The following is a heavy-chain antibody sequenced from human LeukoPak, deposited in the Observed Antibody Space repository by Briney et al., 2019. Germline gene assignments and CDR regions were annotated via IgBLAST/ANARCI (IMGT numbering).Heavy chain of an antibody. D-gene: IGHD6-19*01. CDR3: AKTTVGYSSGRYPGWPADC. CDR1: GFAFDEHG. V-gene: IGHV3-20*04. CDR2: INWSGGST. J-gene: IGHJ4*02. Sequence: GGSLRLSCTASGFAFDEHGMSWVRQVPGKGLEWVSGINWSGGSTGYADPLRGRFTISRDNAKNSLYLQMDSLRAEDTALYYCAKTTVGYSSGRYPGWPADCWGQGTLVTVSS.